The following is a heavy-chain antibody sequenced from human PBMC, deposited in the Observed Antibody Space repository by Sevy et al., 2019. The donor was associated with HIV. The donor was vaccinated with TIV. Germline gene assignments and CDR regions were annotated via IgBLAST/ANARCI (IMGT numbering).Heavy chain of an antibody. V-gene: IGHV3-7*01. Sequence: GGSLRLSCGASGFTFSTYWMSWVRQAPGKGLEWVANINQDGSQKYYVDSVKGRVTISKDKAKNSLYLQMGGLRAEDRAVYYCAREFDGGPDYWGQGTLVTVSS. D-gene: IGHD3-9*01. CDR2: INQDGSQK. CDR1: GFTFSTYW. J-gene: IGHJ4*02. CDR3: AREFDGGPDY.